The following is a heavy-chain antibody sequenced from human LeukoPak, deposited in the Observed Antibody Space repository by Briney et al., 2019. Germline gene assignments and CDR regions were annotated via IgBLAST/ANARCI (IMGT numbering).Heavy chain of an antibody. Sequence: PSETLSLTCAVYGGSFSGYYWSWIRQPPGKGLEWIGEINHSGSTNYNPSLKSRVTISVDTSKNQFSLKLRSVTAADTAVYYCARDHIVVVPAAENGFDYWGQGTLVTVSS. J-gene: IGHJ4*02. V-gene: IGHV4-34*01. D-gene: IGHD2-2*01. CDR2: INHSGST. CDR1: GGSFSGYY. CDR3: ARDHIVVVPAAENGFDY.